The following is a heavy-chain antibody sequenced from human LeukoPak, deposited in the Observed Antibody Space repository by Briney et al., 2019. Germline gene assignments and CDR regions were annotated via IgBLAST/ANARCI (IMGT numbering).Heavy chain of an antibody. V-gene: IGHV1-2*02. CDR2: INPNIGGT. Sequence: ASVKVSCKASGFTFTGYYMHWVRQAPGQGLGLMGWINPNIGGTNYAQKFQGRVTMTRDTAISTAYTELSRLRSDDTAVYYCARDLTGSSSGDWGQGTLVTVSS. CDR3: ARDLTGSSSGD. CDR1: GFTFTGYY. J-gene: IGHJ4*02. D-gene: IGHD6-6*01.